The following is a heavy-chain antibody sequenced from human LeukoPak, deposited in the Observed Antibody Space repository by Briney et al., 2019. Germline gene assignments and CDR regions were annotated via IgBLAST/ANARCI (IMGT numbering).Heavy chain of an antibody. CDR1: GYTFTSYG. CDR3: ARDSGYSYGYGDYYYYMDV. CDR2: ISAYNGNT. V-gene: IGHV1-18*01. D-gene: IGHD5-18*01. J-gene: IGHJ6*03. Sequence: ASVKVSCKASGYTFTSYGISWVRQAPGQGLEWMGWISAYNGNTNYAQKLQGRVTMTTDTSTSTAYMELSSLRSEDTAVYYCARDSGYSYGYGDYYYYMDVWGKGTTVTVSS.